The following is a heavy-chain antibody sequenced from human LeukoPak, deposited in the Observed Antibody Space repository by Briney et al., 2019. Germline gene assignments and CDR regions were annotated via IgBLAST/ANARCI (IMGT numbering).Heavy chain of an antibody. CDR2: ISGSGGST. J-gene: IGHJ4*02. D-gene: IGHD3-22*01. Sequence: GGSLRLSCAASGFTFSSYAMHWVRQAPGKGLEWVSAISGSGGSTYYADSVKGRFTISRDNSKNTLYLQMNSLRAEDTAVYYCAKGVGSGYYNGIYDWGQGTLVTVSS. CDR3: AKGVGSGYYNGIYD. V-gene: IGHV3-23*01. CDR1: GFTFSSYA.